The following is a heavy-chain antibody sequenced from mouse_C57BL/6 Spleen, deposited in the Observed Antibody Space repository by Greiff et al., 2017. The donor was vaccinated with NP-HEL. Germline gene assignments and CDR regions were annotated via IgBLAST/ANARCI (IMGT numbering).Heavy chain of an antibody. CDR3: TTGSNYDIAY. CDR1: GFNIKDDY. V-gene: IGHV14-4*01. D-gene: IGHD2-5*01. CDR2: IDPENGDT. J-gene: IGHJ3*01. Sequence: DVKLVESGAELVRPGASVKLSCTASGFNIKDDYMHWVKQRPEQGLEWIGWIDPENGDTEYASKFQGKATITADTSSNTAYLQLSSLTSEDTAVYYCTTGSNYDIAYWGQGTLVTVSA.